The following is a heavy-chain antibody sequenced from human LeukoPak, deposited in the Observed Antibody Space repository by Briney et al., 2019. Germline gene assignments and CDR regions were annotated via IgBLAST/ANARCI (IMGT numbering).Heavy chain of an antibody. CDR2: IIPIFGIA. D-gene: IGHD2-15*01. V-gene: IGHV1-69*17. Sequence: GSSVKVSCKASGGTFSSYAISWVRQAPGQGLEWMGGIIPIFGIANYAQKFQGRVTITADKSTSTAYMELSSLRSEDTAVYYCARAVVVVAATNGAFDIWGQGTMVTVSS. CDR3: ARAVVVVAATNGAFDI. CDR1: GGTFSSYA. J-gene: IGHJ3*02.